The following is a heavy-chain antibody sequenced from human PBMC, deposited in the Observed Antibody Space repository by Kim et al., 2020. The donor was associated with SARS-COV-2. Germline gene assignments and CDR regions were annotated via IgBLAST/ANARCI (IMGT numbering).Heavy chain of an antibody. CDR1: GFFVSGNY. J-gene: IGHJ4*02. CDR3: ARTGTLGFGAGTYSPPNS. Sequence: GGSLRLSCAASGFFVSGNYMSWVRQSARKGLEWVAVIYIGGNTFYADSVKGRFTISRDNSKNTLYLQMSSLRAEDTAVYYCARTGTLGFGAGTYSPPNSWGQGTLFTVSS. V-gene: IGHV3-66*01. CDR2: IYIGGNT. D-gene: IGHD3-10*01.